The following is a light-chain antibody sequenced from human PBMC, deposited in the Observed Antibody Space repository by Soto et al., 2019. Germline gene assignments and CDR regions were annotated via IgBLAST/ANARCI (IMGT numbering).Light chain of an antibody. CDR2: GAS. CDR3: QQYDDGPYT. CDR1: QSVSTN. V-gene: IGKV3-15*01. J-gene: IGKJ2*01. Sequence: VMTQSPAIVSVSPGARATLSCRASQSVSTNVAWYQQIPGQTPRLLIYGASTRATGIPVRFSGSGSGTEFTLNISSLQSEDFAVYYCQQYDDGPYTFGQGTKVDI.